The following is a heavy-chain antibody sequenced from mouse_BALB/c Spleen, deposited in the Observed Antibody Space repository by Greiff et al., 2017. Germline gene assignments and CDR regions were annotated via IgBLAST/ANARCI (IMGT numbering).Heavy chain of an antibody. CDR1: GFTFSSYG. CDR3: ARETAWFAD. V-gene: IGHV5-6-3*01. J-gene: IGHJ3*01. Sequence: EVKLMESGGGLVQPGGSLKLSCAASGFTFSSYGMSWVRQTPDKRLELVATINSNGGSTYYPDSVKGRFTISRDNAKNTLYLQMSSLKSEDTAMYYCARETAWFADGGQGTLATVSA. CDR2: INSNGGST.